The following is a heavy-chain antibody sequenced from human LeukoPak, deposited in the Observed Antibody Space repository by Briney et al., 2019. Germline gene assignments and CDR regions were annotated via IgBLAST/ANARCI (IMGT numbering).Heavy chain of an antibody. J-gene: IGHJ5*01. CDR2: INRGGGAT. D-gene: IGHD3-16*01. V-gene: IGHV1-46*01. CDR3: AREGGGLGHFDS. CDR1: EYTFTNYY. Sequence: GASVKVSCKASEYTFTNYYIHWVRQAPGQRLEWMGVINRGGGATSFAPKFQDRVAVTGDTSTSTVYMELSNLRSEDTAVYYCAREGGGLGHFDSWGQGSLVIVSS.